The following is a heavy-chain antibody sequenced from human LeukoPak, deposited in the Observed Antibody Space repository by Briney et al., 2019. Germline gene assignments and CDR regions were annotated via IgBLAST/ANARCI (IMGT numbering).Heavy chain of an antibody. CDR3: ARDSSSSGRSFDY. CDR1: GGTFSSYA. D-gene: IGHD6-6*01. V-gene: IGHV1-69*04. Sequence: SVKVSCKASGGTFSSYAISWVRQAPGQGLEWMGRIIPILGIANYAQKFQGRVTITAGKSTSTAYMELSSLRSEDTAVYYCARDSSSSGRSFDYWGQGTLVTVSS. CDR2: IIPILGIA. J-gene: IGHJ4*02.